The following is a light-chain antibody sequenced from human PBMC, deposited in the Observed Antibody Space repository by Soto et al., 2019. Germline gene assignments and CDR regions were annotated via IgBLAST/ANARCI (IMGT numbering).Light chain of an antibody. Sequence: QSVLTQPASVSGSPGQSITISCTGTSSDVGGYNYVSWYQQHPGKAPKLMIYEVINRPSGVSNRFSGSKSGNTASLTISGLQAEDEADYYCSSYTTTYFYVFGPGTKLTVL. CDR3: SSYTTTYFYV. CDR1: SSDVGGYNY. J-gene: IGLJ1*01. CDR2: EVI. V-gene: IGLV2-14*01.